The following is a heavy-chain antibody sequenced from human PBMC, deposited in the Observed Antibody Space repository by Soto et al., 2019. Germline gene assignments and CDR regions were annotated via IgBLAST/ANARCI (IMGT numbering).Heavy chain of an antibody. V-gene: IGHV1-3*01. D-gene: IGHD1-26*01. CDR1: GYTFTSHV. CDR2: VNGGNGNT. J-gene: IGHJ4*02. Sequence: QVHLVQSGAEVKEPGASVKVSCKASGYTFTSHVMHWVRQAPGQRLEWMGWVNGGNGNTKYSQRFQGRVTISRDTSATPAYMELSRLTSEDKAVYYCARDSRIVGPSGDLDYWGQGTLVTVSS. CDR3: ARDSRIVGPSGDLDY.